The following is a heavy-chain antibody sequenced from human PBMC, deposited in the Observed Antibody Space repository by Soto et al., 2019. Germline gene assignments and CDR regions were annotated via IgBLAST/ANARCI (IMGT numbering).Heavy chain of an antibody. CDR2: IYYSGST. CDR3: AREYTYGSNFFDC. CDR1: GGSSSSHY. J-gene: IGHJ4*02. Sequence: ASETLSLTCTVSGGSSSSHYWSWIRQPPGQGLEWIGYIYYSGSTNYNPSLKSRVTISVDTSKSQFSLRLSSVTAADTAAYYCAREYTYGSNFFDCWGQGALVTVSS. D-gene: IGHD2-2*02. V-gene: IGHV4-59*11.